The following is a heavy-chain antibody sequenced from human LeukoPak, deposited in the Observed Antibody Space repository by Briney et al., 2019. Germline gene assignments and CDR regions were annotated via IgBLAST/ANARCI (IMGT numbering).Heavy chain of an antibody. CDR2: IRSKAYGGTT. CDR1: GFTLGDYA. V-gene: IGHV3-49*04. CDR3: TRDLVGYYYDSSGYLGGAFDI. Sequence: GGSLRLSCTAPGFTLGDYAMSWVRQAPGKGLVWAGFIRSKAYGGTTEYAASVKGRFTISRDDSKSIAYLQMNSLKTEDTVMYYCTRDLVGYYYDSSGYLGGAFDIWGQGTMVTVSS. J-gene: IGHJ3*02. D-gene: IGHD3-22*01.